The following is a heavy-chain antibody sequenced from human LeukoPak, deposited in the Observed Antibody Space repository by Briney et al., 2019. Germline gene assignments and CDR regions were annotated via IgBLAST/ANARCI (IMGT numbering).Heavy chain of an antibody. CDR1: GGSISSYY. D-gene: IGHD3-22*01. CDR3: ASTNNSSGYYYGTGFDAFDI. V-gene: IGHV4-4*07. J-gene: IGHJ3*02. Sequence: PSETLSLTCTVSGGSISSYYWSWIRQPAGKGLEWIGRIYTSGSTNYNPSLKSRVTMSVDTSKDQFSLKLSSVTAADTAVYYCASTNNSSGYYYGTGFDAFDIWGQGTMVTVSS. CDR2: IYTSGST.